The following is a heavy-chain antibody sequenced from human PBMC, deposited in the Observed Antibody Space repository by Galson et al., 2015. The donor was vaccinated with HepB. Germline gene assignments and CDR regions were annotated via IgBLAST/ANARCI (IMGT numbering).Heavy chain of an antibody. J-gene: IGHJ6*02. CDR1: GFTVSSNY. Sequence: SLRLSCAASGFTVSSNYMSWVRQAPGKGLEWVSVIYSGGSTYYADSVKGRFTISRDNSKNTLYLQMNSLRAEDTAVYYCARDWETGRGIAVAAQYGMDVWGQGTTVTVSS. D-gene: IGHD6-19*01. V-gene: IGHV3-66*02. CDR2: IYSGGST. CDR3: ARDWETGRGIAVAAQYGMDV.